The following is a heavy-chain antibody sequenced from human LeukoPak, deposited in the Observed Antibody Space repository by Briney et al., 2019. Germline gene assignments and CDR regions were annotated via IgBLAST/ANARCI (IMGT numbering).Heavy chain of an antibody. V-gene: IGHV4-31*03. CDR3: AREGYSNFDY. CDR1: GGSISSGGYC. D-gene: IGHD4-11*01. J-gene: IGHJ4*02. CDR2: IYYSGST. Sequence: SETLSLTCTVSGGSISSGGYCWSWIRQHPGKGLEWIGYIYYSGSTYYNPSLKSRVTISVDTSKNQFSLKLSSVTAADTAVYYCAREGYSNFDYWGQGTLVTVSS.